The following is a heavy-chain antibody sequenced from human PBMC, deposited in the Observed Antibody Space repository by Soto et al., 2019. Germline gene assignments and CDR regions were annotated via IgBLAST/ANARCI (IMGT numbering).Heavy chain of an antibody. Sequence: QVQLQESGPGLVKPSQTLSLTCTVSGGSISSGDYYWSWIRQPPGKGLEWIGYIYYSGSTYYNPSPKSEVTKAVDTSKNRCALRLSSVTAADTAVYYCAGVGSSSWASYYGRDAWGQGPTVTVSS. J-gene: IGHJ6*02. CDR3: AGVGSSSWASYYGRDA. CDR2: IYYSGST. V-gene: IGHV4-30-4*01. CDR1: GGSISSGDYY. D-gene: IGHD6-6*01.